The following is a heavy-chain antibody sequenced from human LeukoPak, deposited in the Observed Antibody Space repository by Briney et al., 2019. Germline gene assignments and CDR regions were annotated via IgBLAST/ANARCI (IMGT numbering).Heavy chain of an antibody. V-gene: IGHV4-30-2*01. D-gene: IGHD2-15*01. Sequence: PSETLSLTCAVYGGSFSGYSWSWIRQPPGKGLEWIGYIYHSGSTYYNPSLKSRVTISVDRSKNQFSLKLSSVTAADTAVYYCARRRSYCSGGSCYTVFDYWGQGTLVTVSS. CDR2: IYHSGST. CDR1: GGSFSGYS. CDR3: ARRRSYCSGGSCYTVFDY. J-gene: IGHJ4*02.